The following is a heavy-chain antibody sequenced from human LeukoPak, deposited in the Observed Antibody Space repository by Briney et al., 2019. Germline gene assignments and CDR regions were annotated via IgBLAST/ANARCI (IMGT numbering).Heavy chain of an antibody. J-gene: IGHJ4*02. CDR1: GFTFSDYY. Sequence: GGSLRLSCAASGFTFSDYYMSWIRQAPGKGLEWVSYISSSGSTTYYADSVKGRFTISRDNSKNTLYLQMNSLRAEDTAVYYCASSSLLSGYDSSPYYHPPHYWGQGTLVTVSS. V-gene: IGHV3-11*04. D-gene: IGHD5-12*01. CDR3: ASSSLLSGYDSSPYYHPPHY. CDR2: ISSSGSTT.